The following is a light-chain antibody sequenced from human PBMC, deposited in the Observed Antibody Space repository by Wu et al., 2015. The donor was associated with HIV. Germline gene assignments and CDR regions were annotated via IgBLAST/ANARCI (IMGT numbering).Light chain of an antibody. CDR1: QSVSSY. CDR3: QQYNKWPPWT. Sequence: EIVLTQSPATLSLSPGETATLSCRASQSVSSYLAWYQQKPGQAPRLLIYDASNRAAGIPARFSGRGSGTDFTLTISSLEPEDFAVYYCQQYNKWPPWTFGQGTKVEIK. J-gene: IGKJ1*01. CDR2: DAS. V-gene: IGKV3-11*01.